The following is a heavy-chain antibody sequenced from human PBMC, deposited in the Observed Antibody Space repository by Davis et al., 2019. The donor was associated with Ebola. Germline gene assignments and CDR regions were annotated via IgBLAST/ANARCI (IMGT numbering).Heavy chain of an antibody. D-gene: IGHD6-13*01. J-gene: IGHJ4*02. CDR1: GGSISSYY. V-gene: IGHV4-59*08. CDR2: IYYSGST. Sequence: MPSETLSLTCTVSGGSISSYYWSWIRQPPGKGLEWIGYIYYSGSTNYNPSLKRRVTISVDTSKNQFSLKLSSVTAADTAVYYCARLNPYSRRFDYWGQGTLVTVSS. CDR3: ARLNPYSRRFDY.